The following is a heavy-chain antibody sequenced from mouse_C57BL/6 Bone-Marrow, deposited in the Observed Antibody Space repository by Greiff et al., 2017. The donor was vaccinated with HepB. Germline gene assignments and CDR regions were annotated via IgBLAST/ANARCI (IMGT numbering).Heavy chain of an antibody. V-gene: IGHV3-6*01. J-gene: IGHJ3*01. D-gene: IGHD1-1*01. CDR2: ISYDGIN. CDR3: ARDDSSPWFAY. CDR1: GYSITSGYY. Sequence: ESGPGLVKPSQSLSLTCSVTGYSITSGYYWNWIRQFPGNKLEWMGYISYDGINNYNPSLKNRITITRDTSKNQFFLKLNSVTTEDTATYYCARDDSSPWFAYWGQGTLVTVSA.